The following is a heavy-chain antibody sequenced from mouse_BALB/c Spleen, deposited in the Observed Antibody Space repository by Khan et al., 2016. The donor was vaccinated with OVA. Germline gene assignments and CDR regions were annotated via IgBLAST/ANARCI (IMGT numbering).Heavy chain of an antibody. J-gene: IGHJ3*01. Sequence: VQLKESGGDLVEPGGSLKLSCAASGFTFSTYGMSWVRQTPDKRLEWVATISTGGHYTYYPASVWGRFIISRDNAKNTLYLQMTSLKSEDTAMFYCARLAYYYDSEGFAYWGQGTLVTVSA. V-gene: IGHV5-6*01. D-gene: IGHD1-1*01. CDR3: ARLAYYYDSEGFAY. CDR1: GFTFSTYG. CDR2: ISTGGHYT.